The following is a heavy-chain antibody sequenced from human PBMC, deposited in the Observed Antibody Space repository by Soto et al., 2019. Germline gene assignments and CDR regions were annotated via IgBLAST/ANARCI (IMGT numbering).Heavy chain of an antibody. V-gene: IGHV3-30*18. CDR2: ISYDGSNK. Sequence: PGGSMRLSCAASGFTFSSYGMHGVRQAPGKGLEWVAVISYDGSNKYYADSVKGRFTISRDNSKNTLYLQMNSLRAEDTAVYYCAKTMSTEAEILGYWGQGTLVTVSS. CDR1: GFTFSSYG. CDR3: AKTMSTEAEILGY. J-gene: IGHJ4*02. D-gene: IGHD3-16*01.